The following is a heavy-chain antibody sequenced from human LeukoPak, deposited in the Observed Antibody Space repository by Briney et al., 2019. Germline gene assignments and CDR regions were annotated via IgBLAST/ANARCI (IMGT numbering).Heavy chain of an antibody. J-gene: IGHJ1*01. Sequence: GGSLRLSCAASGFTFSSYWMHWVRQAPGKGLVWVSRINSDGSSTSYADSVKGRFTISRDNAKNTLYLQMNSLRAEDTAVYYCARVGYSSGWYPEYFQHWGQGTLVTVSS. V-gene: IGHV3-74*01. CDR2: INSDGSST. CDR3: ARVGYSSGWYPEYFQH. CDR1: GFTFSSYW. D-gene: IGHD6-19*01.